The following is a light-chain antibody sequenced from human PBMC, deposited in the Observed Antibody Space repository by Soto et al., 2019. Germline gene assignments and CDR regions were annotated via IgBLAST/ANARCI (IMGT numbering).Light chain of an antibody. Sequence: QSALTQPASVSGSPGQSITISCTGTSNDVGGYNYVSWYQQHPGIAPKLIIYDVSNRPSGVSIRFSGSKSGNTASLTISGLQAEDEADYYCSSYKVSTMVFGGGTKVT. CDR3: SSYKVSTMV. V-gene: IGLV2-14*01. CDR2: DVS. CDR1: SNDVGGYNY. J-gene: IGLJ3*02.